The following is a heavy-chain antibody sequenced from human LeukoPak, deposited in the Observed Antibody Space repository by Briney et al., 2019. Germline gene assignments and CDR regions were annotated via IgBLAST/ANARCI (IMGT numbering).Heavy chain of an antibody. CDR2: INTSSGST. CDR3: ARGNPGVIDY. CDR1: GYTFASYY. V-gene: IGHV1-46*01. Sequence: AAVKVSCKASGYTFASYYMHWMRLAHEQGLEWMGMINTSSGSTSYAQKFQGRVTMTRDTSTSTVYMEVSSLRSEDTAVYYCARGNPGVIDYWGRGTLVTVSS. J-gene: IGHJ4*02. D-gene: IGHD3-10*01.